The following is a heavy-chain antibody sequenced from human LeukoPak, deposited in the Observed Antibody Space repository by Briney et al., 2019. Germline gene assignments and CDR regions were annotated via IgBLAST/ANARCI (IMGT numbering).Heavy chain of an antibody. CDR1: GFTVSSNS. J-gene: IGHJ4*02. CDR2: IYSDNT. V-gene: IGHV3-53*01. CDR3: ARRAGAYSHPYDY. Sequence: GGSLRLSCTVSGFTVSSNSMSWVRQAPGKGLEWVSFIYSDNTHYSDSVKGRFTISRDNSNNTLYLQMNSLRAEDTAVYYCARRAGAYSHPYDYWGQGTLVTVS. D-gene: IGHD4/OR15-4a*01.